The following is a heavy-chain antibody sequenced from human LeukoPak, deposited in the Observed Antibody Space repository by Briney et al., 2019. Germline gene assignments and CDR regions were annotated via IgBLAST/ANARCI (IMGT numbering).Heavy chain of an antibody. CDR3: ARDRAESDWTYHPMFDL. Sequence: ASVKVSCKASGYTFTSYYMHWVRQAPGQGLEWMGIINPSGGSTSYAQKFQGRVTMTRDTSTSTVYMELSSLRAEDTAVYYCARDRAESDWTYHPMFDLWGQGALVTVSS. J-gene: IGHJ5*02. D-gene: IGHD1-7*01. CDR2: INPSGGST. V-gene: IGHV1-46*01. CDR1: GYTFTSYY.